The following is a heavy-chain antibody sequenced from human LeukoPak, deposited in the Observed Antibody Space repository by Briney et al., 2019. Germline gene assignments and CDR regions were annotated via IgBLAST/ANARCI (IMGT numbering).Heavy chain of an antibody. V-gene: IGHV3-66*04. J-gene: IGHJ5*02. Sequence: GGSLRLSCAASGFTFNDYHMSWIRQAPGKGLEWVSVIYSGGSTYYADSVKGRFTISRDNSKNMLYLEMNSLRAEDTAVYYCARHDWFDPWGQGTLVTVSS. CDR2: IYSGGST. CDR3: ARHDWFDP. CDR1: GFTFNDYH.